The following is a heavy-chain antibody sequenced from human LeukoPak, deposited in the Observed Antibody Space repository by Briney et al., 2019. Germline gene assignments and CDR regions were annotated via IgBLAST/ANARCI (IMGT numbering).Heavy chain of an antibody. CDR2: INPSGGST. Sequence: ASVKVSCKASGYTCTSYYMHWVRQAPGQGLEWMGIINPSGGSTSYAQKFQGRVTMTRDTSTSTVYMELSSLRSEDTAVYYCARGGTIFGVATFCAFDIWGQGTMVTVSS. V-gene: IGHV1-46*01. CDR3: ARGGTIFGVATFCAFDI. CDR1: GYTCTSYY. J-gene: IGHJ3*02. D-gene: IGHD3-3*01.